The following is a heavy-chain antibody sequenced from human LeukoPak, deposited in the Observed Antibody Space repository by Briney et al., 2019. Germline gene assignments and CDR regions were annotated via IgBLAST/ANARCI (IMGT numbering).Heavy chain of an antibody. CDR3: ARVSPIAVAGSSYYYAMDV. CDR2: IYSSGTT. J-gene: IGHJ6*02. CDR1: GGSISNYY. Sequence: SETLSVTCNVSGGSISNYYWTWIRQPAGKGLEWIGRIYSSGTTTYNPSLKSRVAMSVDTSRNQFSLKLSSVTAADTAVYYCARVSPIAVAGSSYYYAMDVWGQGPTVTVSS. V-gene: IGHV4-4*07. D-gene: IGHD6-19*01.